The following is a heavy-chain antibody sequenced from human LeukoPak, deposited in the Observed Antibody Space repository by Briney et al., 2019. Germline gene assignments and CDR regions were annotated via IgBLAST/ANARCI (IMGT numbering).Heavy chain of an antibody. J-gene: IGHJ3*02. CDR1: GFTFSTYA. Sequence: PGGSLRLSCAASGFTFSTYAMHWVRQAPGKGLEWVTVISYDGPYKYYADSVKGRFTISRDNSKNTLYLQMNSLRPEDTAVYYCARGSGRFLSLDAFDIWGQGTMVTVSS. CDR3: ARGSGRFLSLDAFDI. D-gene: IGHD3-3*01. CDR2: ISYDGPYK. V-gene: IGHV3-30*04.